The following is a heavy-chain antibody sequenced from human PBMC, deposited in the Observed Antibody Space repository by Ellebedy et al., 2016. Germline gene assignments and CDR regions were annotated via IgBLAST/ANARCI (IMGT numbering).Heavy chain of an antibody. V-gene: IGHV3-23*01. J-gene: IGHJ4*02. D-gene: IGHD4-17*01. CDR1: GFTFNIYA. CDR3: AKDRDDYGDYVFDY. CDR2: ISRSGDST. Sequence: GGSLRLXCAASGFTFNIYAMTWVRQAPGEGLEWVSTISRSGDSTYYADSVKGRFTISRDNSKNTLYLQMGSLKAEDTAVYYCAKDRDDYGDYVFDYWGQGTLVTVSS.